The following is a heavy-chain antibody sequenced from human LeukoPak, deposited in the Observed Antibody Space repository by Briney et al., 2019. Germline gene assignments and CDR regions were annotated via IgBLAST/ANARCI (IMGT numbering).Heavy chain of an antibody. CDR1: GGSISSYY. Sequence: SETLSLTCTVSGGSISSYYWSWIRQPPGKGLEWIGYIYYSGSTNYNPSLKSRVTISVDTSKNQFSLKLSSVTAADTAVYYCARASVGAPRDRWFDPCGQGTLVTVSS. CDR2: IYYSGST. CDR3: ARASVGAPRDRWFDP. V-gene: IGHV4-59*01. J-gene: IGHJ5*02. D-gene: IGHD1-26*01.